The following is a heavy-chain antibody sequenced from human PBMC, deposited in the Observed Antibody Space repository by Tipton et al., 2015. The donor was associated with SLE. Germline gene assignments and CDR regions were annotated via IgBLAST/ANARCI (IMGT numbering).Heavy chain of an antibody. CDR1: GYSISNGYY. J-gene: IGHJ4*02. CDR3: ARRGGGYHIDY. Sequence: TLSLTCTVSGYSISNGYYWGWIRQPPGKGLEWIGSIYHSGGTHYSPSLQSRVSMSVDTSKNQFSLQLTSVTAADTAVYYCARRGGGYHIDYWGQGTLVTVSS. V-gene: IGHV4-38-2*02. D-gene: IGHD3-22*01. CDR2: IYHSGGT.